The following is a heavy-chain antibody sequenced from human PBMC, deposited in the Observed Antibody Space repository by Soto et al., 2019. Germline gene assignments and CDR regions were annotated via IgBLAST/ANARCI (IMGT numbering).Heavy chain of an antibody. J-gene: IGHJ5*02. V-gene: IGHV4-59*01. CDR3: AREQSSSSEVWFDP. D-gene: IGHD6-6*01. CDR2: IYYSGST. CDR1: GGSIRSYY. Sequence: ASETLSLTCTVSGGSIRSYYWSWFRQPPGKGLEWIGYIYYSGSTNYNPSLKSRVTISVDTSKNQFSLKLSSVTAADTAVYYCAREQSSSSEVWFDPWGQGTLVTVSS.